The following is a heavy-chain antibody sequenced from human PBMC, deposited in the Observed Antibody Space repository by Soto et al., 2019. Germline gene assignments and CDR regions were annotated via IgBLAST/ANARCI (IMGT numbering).Heavy chain of an antibody. CDR1: GFTFSSYA. J-gene: IGHJ4*02. CDR2: ISGSGGST. D-gene: IGHD5-18*01. CDR3: ARGQGGYSYGYAVDY. V-gene: IGHV3-23*01. Sequence: GGSLRLSCAASGFTFSSYAMSWVRQAPGKGLEWVSAISGSGGSTYYADSVKGRFTISRDNSKNTLYLQMNSLRAEDTAVYYCARGQGGYSYGYAVDYWGQGTLVTVSS.